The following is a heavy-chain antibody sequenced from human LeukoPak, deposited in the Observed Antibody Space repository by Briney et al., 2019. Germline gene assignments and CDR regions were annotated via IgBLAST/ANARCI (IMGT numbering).Heavy chain of an antibody. CDR2: INPNSGGT. CDR1: GYTFTGYY. CDR3: ARVSSGWYGFDY. V-gene: IGHV1-2*02. J-gene: IGHJ4*02. Sequence: GASVKVSCKASGYTFTGYYMHWVRQAPGQGLEWMGWINPNSGGTNYAQKFQGRVTMTRDTSISTAYMELSRLRFDDTAVYYCARVSSGWYGFDYWGQGTLVTVSS. D-gene: IGHD6-19*01.